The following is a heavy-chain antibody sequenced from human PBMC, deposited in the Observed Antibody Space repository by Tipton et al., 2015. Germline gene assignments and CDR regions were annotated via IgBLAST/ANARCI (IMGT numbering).Heavy chain of an antibody. J-gene: IGHJ6*02. Sequence: QSGAEVKRPGSSVKVSCKASGGLFNSYSFSWVRQTPEEGLEWMGAIIPFVRTTNYAQKFEGRVTISADASTDTAYMELRRLTLEDTALYFCAVGDNIVPVPGTEYYYYGLDVWGQGTTVTVSS. CDR2: IIPFVRTT. CDR3: AVGDNIVPVPGTEYYYYGLDV. CDR1: GGLFNSYS. V-gene: IGHV1-69*01. D-gene: IGHD2/OR15-2a*01.